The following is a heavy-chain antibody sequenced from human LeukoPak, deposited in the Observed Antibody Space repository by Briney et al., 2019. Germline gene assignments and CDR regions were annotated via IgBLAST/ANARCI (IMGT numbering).Heavy chain of an antibody. CDR2: IDWDDDK. J-gene: IGHJ6*04. Sequence: SGPVLVKPTQTLTLTCTFSGFSLSTSGMCVSWIRQPPGKALEWLALIDWDDDKYYSTSLKTRLTISKDTSKNQVVLTMTNMDPVDTATYYCARTPADIVVVPAAMRHYYYGMDVWGKGTTVTVSS. D-gene: IGHD2-2*01. CDR1: GFSLSTSGMC. CDR3: ARTPADIVVVPAAMRHYYYGMDV. V-gene: IGHV2-70*01.